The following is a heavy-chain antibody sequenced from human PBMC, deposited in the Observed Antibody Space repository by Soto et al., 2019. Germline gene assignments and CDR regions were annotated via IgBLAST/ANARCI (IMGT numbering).Heavy chain of an antibody. CDR1: GFTFSSYA. V-gene: IGHV3-23*01. D-gene: IGHD3-9*01. J-gene: IGHJ4*02. CDR2: ISGGGGST. Sequence: GGSLRLSCAASGFTFSSYAMSWVRQAPGKGLEWVSAISGGGGSTYYADSVKGRFTISRDNSKNTLYLQMNSLRAEDTAVYYCATPLRYFDWALSYWGQGTLVTVSS. CDR3: ATPLRYFDWALSY.